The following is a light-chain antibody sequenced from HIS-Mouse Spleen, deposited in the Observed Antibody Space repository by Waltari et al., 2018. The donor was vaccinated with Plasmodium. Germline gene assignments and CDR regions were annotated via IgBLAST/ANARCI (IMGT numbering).Light chain of an antibody. CDR1: ALPKKY. CDR3: CSYAGSYTFDV. V-gene: IGLV3-10*01. J-gene: IGLJ1*01. Sequence: SYELTQPPSVSVSPGQTARITCSGDALPKKYAYWYQQKSGQAPVLVIYEDSKRPSGIPERFSGSKSGNTASLTISGLQAEDEADYYCCSYAGSYTFDVFGTGTKVTVL. CDR2: EDS.